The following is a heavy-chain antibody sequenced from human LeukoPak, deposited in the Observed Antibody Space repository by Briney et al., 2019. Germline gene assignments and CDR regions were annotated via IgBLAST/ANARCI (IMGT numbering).Heavy chain of an antibody. CDR2: ISGSGSGT. Sequence: GGSLRLSCAASGFIFSIYSMSWVRQAPGKGLEWVSAISGSGSGTYYAGSVKGRFTISRDNSKDTLDLQMNSLRAEDTAVYYCAKDPFSIDWYGSFDYWGQGTLVTVSS. CDR3: AKDPFSIDWYGSFDY. J-gene: IGHJ4*02. V-gene: IGHV3-23*01. D-gene: IGHD3-9*01. CDR1: GFIFSIYS.